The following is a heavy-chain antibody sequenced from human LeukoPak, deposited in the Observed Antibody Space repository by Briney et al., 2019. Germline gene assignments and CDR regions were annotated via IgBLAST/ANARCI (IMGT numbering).Heavy chain of an antibody. CDR1: GFTFSSYG. CDR3: AKVALAVAGTSKDY. CDR2: ISYDGSNK. D-gene: IGHD6-19*01. Sequence: GGSLRLSCAASGFTFSSYGMHWVRQAPGKGLEWVAVISYDGSNKYYADSVKGRFTISRDNSKNTLYLQMNSLRAEDTAVYYCAKVALAVAGTSKDYWGQGTLVTVSS. J-gene: IGHJ4*02. V-gene: IGHV3-30*18.